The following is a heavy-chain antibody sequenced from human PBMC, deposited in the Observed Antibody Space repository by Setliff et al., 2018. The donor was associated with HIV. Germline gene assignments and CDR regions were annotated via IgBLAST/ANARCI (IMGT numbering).Heavy chain of an antibody. CDR2: IKKDGSEK. Sequence: GGSLRLSCGASGFIFSDSWMDWVRQAPGKGLEWVATIKKDGSEKYYVDSVKGRFTISRDNARSSVFLEMTDLRVEDTAIYYCARAQAMLMDVPPFDSWGPGSLVTVSS. CDR3: ARAQAMLMDVPPFDS. J-gene: IGHJ4*02. CDR1: GFIFSDSW. D-gene: IGHD2-8*01. V-gene: IGHV3-7*01.